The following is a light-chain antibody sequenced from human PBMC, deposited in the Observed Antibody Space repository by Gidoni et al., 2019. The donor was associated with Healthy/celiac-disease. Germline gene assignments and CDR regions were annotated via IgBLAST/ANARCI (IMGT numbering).Light chain of an antibody. CDR2: DAS. V-gene: IGKV3-11*01. CDR3: QQRSNWLGX. Sequence: EIVLTQSPATLSLSPGERATLSCRASQSVSSYLAWYQQKPGQAPRLLIYDASNRATGIPARFSGSGSGTDFTLTISSLEPEDFAVYYCQQRSNWLGXFXPGTKVDIK. J-gene: IGKJ3*01. CDR1: QSVSSY.